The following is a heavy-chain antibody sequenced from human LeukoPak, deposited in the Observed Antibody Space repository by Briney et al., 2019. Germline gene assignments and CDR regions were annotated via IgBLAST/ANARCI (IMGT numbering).Heavy chain of an antibody. CDR1: GFTFSSYG. Sequence: GGSLRLSCAASGFTFSSYGMSWVRQAPGKGLEWVSAISGSGGSTYYADSVKGRFTISRDNSKNTLYLQMNSLRAEDTAVYYCAKRTRQQINYYYYYYMDVWGKGTTVTISS. CDR2: ISGSGGST. D-gene: IGHD6-13*01. V-gene: IGHV3-23*01. CDR3: AKRTRQQINYYYYYYMDV. J-gene: IGHJ6*03.